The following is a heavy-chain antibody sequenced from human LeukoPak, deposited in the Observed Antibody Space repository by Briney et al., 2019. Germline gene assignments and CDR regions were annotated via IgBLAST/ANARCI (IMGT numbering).Heavy chain of an antibody. J-gene: IGHJ5*02. CDR1: GYTFTSYY. CDR2: INPSGGST. CDR3: AREGGGSGSYYLPNWFDP. V-gene: IGHV1-46*01. D-gene: IGHD1-26*01. Sequence: EASVKVSCKASGYTFTSYYMHWVRHTPGQRLEWMGIINPSGGSTSYAQKFQGRVTMTRDMSTSTVYMELSSLRSDDTAVYYCAREGGGSGSYYLPNWFDPWGQGTLVTGSS.